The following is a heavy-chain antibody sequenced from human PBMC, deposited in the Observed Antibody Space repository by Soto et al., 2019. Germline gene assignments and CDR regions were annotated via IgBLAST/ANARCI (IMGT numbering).Heavy chain of an antibody. D-gene: IGHD2-8*02. V-gene: IGHV4-4*02. CDR2: IYHSGST. J-gene: IGHJ3*02. CDR1: SGSISSSNW. CDR3: AGDGVGRGTGTGGAFDI. Sequence: QVQLQESGPGLVKPSGTLSLTCAVSSGSISSSNWWSWVRQPPGKGLEWIGEIYHSGSTNYNPSLKLRVTISVDNSKIQGSLKLGSVTAADTAVYYDAGDGVGRGTGTGGAFDIWGQGTMVTVSS.